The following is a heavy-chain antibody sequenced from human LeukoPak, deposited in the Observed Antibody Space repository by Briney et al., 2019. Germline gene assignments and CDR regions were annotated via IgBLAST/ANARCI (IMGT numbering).Heavy chain of an antibody. J-gene: IGHJ4*02. CDR2: VFHSGDT. CDR1: GGSISSCY. CDR3: ASSDIVTGTTYYFDY. D-gene: IGHD3-9*01. Sequence: SETLSLTCSVSGGSISSCYRFWIRQPPGKGLEWIGYVFHSGDTNYNPSFKSRVTISLDMSKTQFSLKLNSVTAADTAVYYCASSDIVTGTTYYFDYWGQGALITVSS. V-gene: IGHV4-59*01.